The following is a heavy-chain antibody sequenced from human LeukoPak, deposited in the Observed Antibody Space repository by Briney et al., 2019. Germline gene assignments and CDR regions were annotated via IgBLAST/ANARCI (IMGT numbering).Heavy chain of an antibody. CDR1: GFTFSDYY. J-gene: IGHJ4*02. D-gene: IGHD4-17*01. Sequence: GGSLRLSCAASGFTFSDYYMSWIRQAPGKGLEWVSYISSSGTSIYHADSVKGRFTISRDNAKNSVYLQMNSLRAEDTAVYYCAKWGSYGDNDYWGQGTLVTVSS. CDR3: AKWGSYGDNDY. CDR2: ISSSGTSI. V-gene: IGHV3-11*01.